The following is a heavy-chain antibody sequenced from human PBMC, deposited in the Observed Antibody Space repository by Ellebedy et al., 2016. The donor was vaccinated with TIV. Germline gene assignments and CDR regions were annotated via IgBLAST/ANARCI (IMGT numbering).Heavy chain of an antibody. CDR2: INPLGGDT. D-gene: IGHD3-10*02. Sequence: AASVKVSCKASGYTFTNYYIHWVRQAPGQGLEWVGIINPLGGDTSYARKFQGRVTMTRTTTISTTYTELSSLRTDDAAVNYCAKALSAYDYYVLDFWGQGTLLTVSS. J-gene: IGHJ4*02. V-gene: IGHV1-46*01. CDR1: GYTFTNYY. CDR3: AKALSAYDYYVLDF.